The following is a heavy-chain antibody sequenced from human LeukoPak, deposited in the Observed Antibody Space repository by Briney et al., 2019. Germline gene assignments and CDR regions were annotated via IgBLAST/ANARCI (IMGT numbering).Heavy chain of an antibody. CDR3: ARPQSSSGYYWPFDD. Sequence: PGGSLRLSCAASGFTFSSYAMRWVRQAPGKGLEWVSAISPSSGTFYADSVKGRFTISRDNSKNTLYLQMNSLRAEDTAVYYCARPQSSSGYYWPFDDRGQGTLVTVSS. J-gene: IGHJ4*02. CDR1: GFTFSSYA. CDR2: ISPSSGT. D-gene: IGHD3-22*01. V-gene: IGHV3-23*01.